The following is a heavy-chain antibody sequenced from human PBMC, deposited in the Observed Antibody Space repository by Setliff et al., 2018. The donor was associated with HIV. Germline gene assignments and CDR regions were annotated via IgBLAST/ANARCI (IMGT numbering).Heavy chain of an antibody. Sequence: SETLSLTCAVSGGSFSAYYWTWIRQSPHKGLEWVGEIDHTGSTYYNPSLKSRVAISVDTSENQFPLKLNSVTAADTAVYYCARRGRDGVFIMFATGFDPWGQGALVTVSS. V-gene: IGHV4-34*01. CDR1: GGSFSAYY. D-gene: IGHD2-8*01. J-gene: IGHJ5*02. CDR3: ARRGRDGVFIMFATGFDP. CDR2: IDHTGST.